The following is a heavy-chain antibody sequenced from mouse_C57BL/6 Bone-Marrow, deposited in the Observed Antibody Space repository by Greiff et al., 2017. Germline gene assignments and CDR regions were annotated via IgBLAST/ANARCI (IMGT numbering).Heavy chain of an antibody. CDR1: GYTFTTYL. V-gene: IGHV1-47*01. CDR2: FHPSNVYT. Sequence: VKVVESGAELVKPGPSVKMSCKASGYTFTTYLMEWIKQNHGKSLEWIGNFHPSNVYTKYNEQFKGKATLTVAKSSTTVYLLLSRLTSVDSAVYYCAGGGNYGGYDFDYWGQGTTLTVSS. J-gene: IGHJ2*01. CDR3: AGGGNYGGYDFDY. D-gene: IGHD2-1*01.